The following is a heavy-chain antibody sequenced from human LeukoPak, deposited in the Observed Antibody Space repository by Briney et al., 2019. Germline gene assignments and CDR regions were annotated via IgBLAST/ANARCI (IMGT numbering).Heavy chain of an antibody. J-gene: IGHJ5*02. CDR1: GGSISSYY. V-gene: IGHV4-59*01. CDR3: ARVRFCYGGSCPDWFDP. CDR2: IYYSGST. D-gene: IGHD2-15*01. Sequence: SETLSLTCTVSGGSISSYYWSWIRQPPGKGLEWIGYIYYSGSTNYNPSLKSRVTISVDTSKNQFSLKLSPVTAADTAVYYCARVRFCYGGSCPDWFDPWGQGTLVTVSS.